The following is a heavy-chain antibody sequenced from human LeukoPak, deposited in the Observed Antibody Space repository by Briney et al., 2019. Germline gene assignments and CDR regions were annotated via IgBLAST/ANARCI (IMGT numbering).Heavy chain of an antibody. V-gene: IGHV4-34*01. CDR3: AREEITVVRRVYYHYYGMDV. CDR2: ITETGST. CDR1: GGSLSGYY. D-gene: IGHD3-10*01. J-gene: IGHJ6*02. Sequence: SETLSLTCAVEGGSLSGYYCSWIRQPPGKGLEWIGEITETGSTNYNPSLKSRVTISVDTSKKQFSLRLSSVTAADSAVYYCAREEITVVRRVYYHYYGMDVWGQGTTVTVSS.